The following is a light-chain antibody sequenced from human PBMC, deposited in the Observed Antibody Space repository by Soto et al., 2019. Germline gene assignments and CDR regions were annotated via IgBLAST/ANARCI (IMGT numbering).Light chain of an antibody. CDR2: EVN. V-gene: IGLV2-8*01. J-gene: IGLJ3*02. Sequence: QSVLTQPPSASGSPGQSVTISRTGTSSDVGGYNYVSWYQQHPGKAPKLMIYEVNKRPSGVPDRFSGSKSGNTASLTVSGLQAEDEADYYCSSYAGSPSVFGGGTKLTVL. CDR1: SSDVGGYNY. CDR3: SSYAGSPSV.